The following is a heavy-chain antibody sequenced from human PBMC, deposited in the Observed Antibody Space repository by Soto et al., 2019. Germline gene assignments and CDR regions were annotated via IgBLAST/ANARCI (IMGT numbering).Heavy chain of an antibody. D-gene: IGHD1-1*01. CDR3: VRDGTKTLRDWFDP. Sequence: SETLSLTCTVASTSISGFYWSWIRRSAGKGLEWIGRIYATGTTDYNPSLKSRVMMSVDTSKKQFSLKLRSVTAADTAVYYCVRDGTKTLRDWFDPWGQGISVTVSS. J-gene: IGHJ5*02. CDR1: STSISGFY. V-gene: IGHV4-4*07. CDR2: IYATGTT.